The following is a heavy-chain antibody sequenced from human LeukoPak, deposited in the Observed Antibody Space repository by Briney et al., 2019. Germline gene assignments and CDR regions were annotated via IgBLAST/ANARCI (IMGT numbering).Heavy chain of an antibody. Sequence: ASVKVSCKASGYTFTGYYMHWVRQAPGQGLEWMGWINPNSGGTNYAQKFQGRVTMTRDTSISTAYMELSRLRSDDTAVYYCARGGTRITMIVVAMTGLDYWGQGTLVTVSS. D-gene: IGHD3-22*01. CDR1: GYTFTGYY. J-gene: IGHJ4*02. V-gene: IGHV1-2*02. CDR3: ARGGTRITMIVVAMTGLDY. CDR2: INPNSGGT.